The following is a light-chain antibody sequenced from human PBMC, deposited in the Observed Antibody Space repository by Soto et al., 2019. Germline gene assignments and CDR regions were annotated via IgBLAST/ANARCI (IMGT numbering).Light chain of an antibody. Sequence: EIVRTQSPATLSESPGERATLSCRASQSVSSNLAWYQQKPGQAPRLLIYGASTRATGIPASFSGSGSGTEFTLTISSLRSEDFAVYYCQQYTDWPITYGQGTRLEIK. V-gene: IGKV3-15*01. CDR3: QQYTDWPIT. J-gene: IGKJ5*01. CDR1: QSVSSN. CDR2: GAS.